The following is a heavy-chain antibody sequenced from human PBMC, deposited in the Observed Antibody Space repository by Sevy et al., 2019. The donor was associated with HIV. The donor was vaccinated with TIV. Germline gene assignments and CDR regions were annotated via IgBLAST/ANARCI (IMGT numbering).Heavy chain of an antibody. Sequence: GGSLRLSCAASGFTFSRHSFNWVRQAPGKGLEWVSAISGSGGSTYYADSVKGRFTISRDKSKNTLYLQMNNLRAEDTAVYYCAKGDSTFYGMDVWGQGTTVTVSS. CDR3: AKGDSTFYGMDV. V-gene: IGHV3-23*01. CDR1: GFTFSRHS. CDR2: ISGSGGST. D-gene: IGHD6-13*01. J-gene: IGHJ6*02.